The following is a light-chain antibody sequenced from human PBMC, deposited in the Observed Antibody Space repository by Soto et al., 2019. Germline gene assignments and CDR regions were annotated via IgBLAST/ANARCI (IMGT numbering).Light chain of an antibody. CDR3: DSAAGV. J-gene: IGLJ2*01. Sequence: SYELTQPSSVSVSPGQTARITCSGDVLAKKYGRWFQQKPGQAPVLLIYKDSERPSGIPERFSGSISGTTVTLTISGAQVDDEADYYCDSAAGVFGGGTQLTVL. CDR2: KDS. V-gene: IGLV3-27*01. CDR1: VLAKKY.